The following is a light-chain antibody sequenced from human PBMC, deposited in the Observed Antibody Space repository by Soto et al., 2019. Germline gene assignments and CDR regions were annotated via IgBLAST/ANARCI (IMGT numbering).Light chain of an antibody. J-gene: IGKJ1*01. V-gene: IGKV3-15*01. CDR1: QSISAN. CDR3: QQYNNWPRT. Sequence: EMVLTQSPDTLSVSPGERATLSCRASQSISANLAWYQQKPGQTPRLLIYGASTRASGVPAKFSGSGSGTEFTLTISSLQSEDFAVYYCQQYNNWPRTIGQGTKVDIK. CDR2: GAS.